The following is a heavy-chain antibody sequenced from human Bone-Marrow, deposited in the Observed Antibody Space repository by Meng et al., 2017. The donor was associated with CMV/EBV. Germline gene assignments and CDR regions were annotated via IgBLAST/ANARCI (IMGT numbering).Heavy chain of an antibody. J-gene: IGHJ4*02. Sequence: ASVKVSCKTSGYAFRGHYIHWVRQAPGQGLEWMGWINPDIGDTNYAQKFQGRVTMTRDTSINTAYMDLTRLKSDDTAVYYCARDLGFLEWLSRIDWGQGMLVNVHS. CDR3: ARDLGFLEWLSRID. CDR1: GYAFRGHY. D-gene: IGHD3-3*01. CDR2: INPDIGDT. V-gene: IGHV1-2*02.